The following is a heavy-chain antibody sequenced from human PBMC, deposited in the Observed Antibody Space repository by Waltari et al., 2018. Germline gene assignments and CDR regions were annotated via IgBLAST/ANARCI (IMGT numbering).Heavy chain of an antibody. V-gene: IGHV5-51*01. CDR3: ARRGYYYDSSGPGLYYFDY. Sequence: EVQLVQSGAEVKKPGESLKISCQGSGYSFPSYWIGWVRQMPGQGRAWMGIIYPGDSDTRYSPSFQGQVTISADKSISTAYLQWSSLKASDTAMYYCARRGYYYDSSGPGLYYFDYWGQGTLVTVSS. D-gene: IGHD3-22*01. CDR1: GYSFPSYW. J-gene: IGHJ4*02. CDR2: IYPGDSDT.